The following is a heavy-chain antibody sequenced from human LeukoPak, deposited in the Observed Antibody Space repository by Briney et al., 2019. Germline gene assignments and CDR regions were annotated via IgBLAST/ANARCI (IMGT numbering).Heavy chain of an antibody. CDR2: ISSSYI. V-gene: IGHV3-21*01. Sequence: GGSLRLSCAASGFTFSSYAMSWVRQAPGKGLEWVSSISSSYIYYADSVKGRFTISRDNAKNSLYLQMNSLRAEDTAVYYCASLACSSTSCYTRVDAFDIWGQGTMVTVSS. CDR3: ASLACSSTSCYTRVDAFDI. CDR1: GFTFSSYA. J-gene: IGHJ3*02. D-gene: IGHD2-2*02.